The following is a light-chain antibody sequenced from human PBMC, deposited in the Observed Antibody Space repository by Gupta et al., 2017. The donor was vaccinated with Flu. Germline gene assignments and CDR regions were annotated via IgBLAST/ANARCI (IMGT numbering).Light chain of an antibody. V-gene: IGKV1-27*01. CDR3: QKYNSAPFT. CDR1: QYISIY. CDR2: DAS. Sequence: PSSLSASVGDRVTITCRANQYISIYLAWFQQKPGKVPNLLIYDASTRQSGVPSRFSGSGSGTEFTLTISSLQPEDVATYYCQKYNSAPFTFGQGTKVDVK. J-gene: IGKJ3*01.